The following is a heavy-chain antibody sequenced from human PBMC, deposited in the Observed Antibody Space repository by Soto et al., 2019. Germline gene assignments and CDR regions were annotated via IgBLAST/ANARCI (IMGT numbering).Heavy chain of an antibody. Sequence: EVQVVESGGGLVQPGGSLRLSCAASGFSVTNNYMNWVRQAPGKGLEWVSIIDIGGNTYYADSVNDRFTISRDNSRNTRYRQMVSLRAEDTAVYYCARGRGSTGYLGRENYFDYWGQGTLVTVSP. J-gene: IGHJ4*02. CDR2: IDIGGNT. CDR1: GFSVTNNY. V-gene: IGHV3-66*01. CDR3: ARGRGSTGYLGRENYFDY. D-gene: IGHD2-2*01.